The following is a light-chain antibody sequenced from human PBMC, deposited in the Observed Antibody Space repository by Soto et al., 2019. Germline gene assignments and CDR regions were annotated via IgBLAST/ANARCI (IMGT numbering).Light chain of an antibody. Sequence: QSALTQPASVSGSPGQSITISCTGTSSDVGGYKFVSWYQQHPGKVPKLLIYEVSNRPSGVSDRFSASKSGNTASLTISGLQAEDEADYCCSSYTVKGTPHVVFGGGTKVTVL. J-gene: IGLJ2*01. CDR3: SSYTVKGTPHVV. CDR1: SSDVGGYKF. V-gene: IGLV2-14*01. CDR2: EVS.